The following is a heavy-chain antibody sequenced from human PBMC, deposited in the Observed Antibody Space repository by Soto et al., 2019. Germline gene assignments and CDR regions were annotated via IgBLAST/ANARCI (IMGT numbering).Heavy chain of an antibody. CDR1: GDSVSSNSAA. J-gene: IGHJ4*02. D-gene: IGHD3-16*01. Sequence: SQTLSLTCAISGDSVSSNSAAWNWIRQSPSRGLEWLGRTYYRSKWYNDYAVSVRSRITMTTDTSTSTAYMELRSLRSDDTAVYYCARDWFGVDYWGQGTLVTVSS. CDR2: TYYRSKWYN. CDR3: ARDWFGVDY. V-gene: IGHV6-1*01.